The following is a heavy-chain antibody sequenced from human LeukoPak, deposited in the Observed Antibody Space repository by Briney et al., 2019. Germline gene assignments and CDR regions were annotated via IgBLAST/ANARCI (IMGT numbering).Heavy chain of an antibody. CDR1: GFTVSSNY. D-gene: IGHD2-15*01. V-gene: IGHV3-66*01. Sequence: GGSLRLSCTASGFTVSSNYMTWVRQAPGKGLEWVSVIYSGGSTYYADSVKGRFTISRDNSKNTLYLQMNSLRAEDTAVYYCASYCSGGSCYSALGYFQHWGQGTLVTVSS. CDR2: IYSGGST. J-gene: IGHJ1*01. CDR3: ASYCSGGSCYSALGYFQH.